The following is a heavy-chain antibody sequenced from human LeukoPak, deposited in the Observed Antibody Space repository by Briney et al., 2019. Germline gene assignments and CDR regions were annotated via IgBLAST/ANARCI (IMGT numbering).Heavy chain of an antibody. D-gene: IGHD3-22*01. CDR1: GDSTSNFY. Sequence: SETLSLTCTVSGDSTSNFYWNWIRQSPGKGLEWIGNIHYSGSSVYNPSLKSRVTISVDTSKNQFSLKLSSVTAADTAVYYCASGHYYDSSGNFGGAFDIWGQGTMVTVSS. J-gene: IGHJ3*02. CDR2: IHYSGSS. CDR3: ASGHYYDSSGNFGGAFDI. V-gene: IGHV4-59*08.